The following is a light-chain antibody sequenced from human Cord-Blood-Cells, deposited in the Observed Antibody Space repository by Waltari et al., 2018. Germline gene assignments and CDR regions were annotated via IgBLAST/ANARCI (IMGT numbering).Light chain of an antibody. CDR1: QSVSSY. V-gene: IGKV3-11*01. J-gene: IGKJ1*01. Sequence: EIVLTQSPAPLSLSPGERATPSCRASQSVSSYLAWYQQKPGQAPRLLIYDASNRATGIPARFSGSGSGTDFTLTISSLEPEDFAVYYCQQRSNWWTFGQGTKVEIK. CDR2: DAS. CDR3: QQRSNWWT.